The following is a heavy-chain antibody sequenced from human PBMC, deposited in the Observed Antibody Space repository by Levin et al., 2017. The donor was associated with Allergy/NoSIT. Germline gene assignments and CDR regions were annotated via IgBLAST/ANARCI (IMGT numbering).Heavy chain of an antibody. CDR1: GGSINGYY. J-gene: IGHJ4*02. D-gene: IGHD1-1*01. V-gene: IGHV4-59*01. Sequence: SQTLSLPCTVSGGSINGYYWSWLRQPPGKGLEWIGYVFSSGTINYKPSLYSRVTISVDTSKNQFSLELHPVTAADTAVYYCARGTETVNYFDYWGQGTLVTVSS. CDR3: ARGTETVNYFDY. CDR2: VFSSGTI.